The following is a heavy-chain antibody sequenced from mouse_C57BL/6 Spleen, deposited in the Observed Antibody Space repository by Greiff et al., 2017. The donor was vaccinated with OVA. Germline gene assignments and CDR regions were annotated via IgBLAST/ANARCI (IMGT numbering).Heavy chain of an antibody. CDR2: IYPSDSET. CDR3: ARENYYSNAYFDY. D-gene: IGHD2-5*01. Sequence: QVQLQQPGAELVRPGSSVKLSCKASGYTFPSYWMDWVKQRPGQGLAWIGNIYPSDSETHYNQKFKDKATLTVDKSSSTAYMQLSSLTSEDSAVYYCARENYYSNAYFDYWGQGTTLTVSS. J-gene: IGHJ2*01. CDR1: GYTFPSYW. V-gene: IGHV1-61*01.